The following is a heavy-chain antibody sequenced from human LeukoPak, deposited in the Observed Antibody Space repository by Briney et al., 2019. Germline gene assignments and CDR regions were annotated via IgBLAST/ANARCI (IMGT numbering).Heavy chain of an antibody. D-gene: IGHD3-3*01. CDR1: GYTFTGYF. CDR2: INPNTGGT. CDR3: ARGGKRITIFGVVTLFDP. Sequence: ASVKVSCKTSGYTFTGYFIHWVRQAPGQGLEWMGRINPNTGGTDYAQKFQGRVTMTRNTSISTAYMELSSLRSEDTAVYYCARGGKRITIFGVVTLFDPWGQGTLVTVSS. V-gene: IGHV1-2*06. J-gene: IGHJ5*02.